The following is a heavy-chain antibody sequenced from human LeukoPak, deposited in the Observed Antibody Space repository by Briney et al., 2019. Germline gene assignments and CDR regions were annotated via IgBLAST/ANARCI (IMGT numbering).Heavy chain of an antibody. CDR3: ARDVRSLEWEPQMSYFDY. D-gene: IGHD1-26*01. Sequence: GSLLLSCVSSGFTSRSYCMYWVRQAPGKGLEWISSISSSSSYIYNADSVKGRFTISRDNAKNSLYLQMDSLRAEDTAVYYCARDVRSLEWEPQMSYFDYGSRGNVVTVSS. V-gene: IGHV3-21*01. CDR2: ISSSSSYI. CDR1: GFTSRSYC. J-gene: IGHJ4*02.